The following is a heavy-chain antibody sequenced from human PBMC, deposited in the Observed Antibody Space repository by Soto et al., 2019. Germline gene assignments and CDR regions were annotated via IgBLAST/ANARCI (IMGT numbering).Heavy chain of an antibody. D-gene: IGHD4-17*01. V-gene: IGHV5-51*01. J-gene: IGHJ3*02. CDR1: GYSFTSYW. CDR3: NLGFTVSYDYDI. CDR2: IYPGGDSES. Sequence: PGESLKISCKGSGYSFTSYWIGWVRQVLGKGLEWVGIIYPGGDSESRYSPSFQGQVTISADKSITTAYLQWSSLRASDTAIYYCNLGFTVSYDYDIWAQGTMVTVSS.